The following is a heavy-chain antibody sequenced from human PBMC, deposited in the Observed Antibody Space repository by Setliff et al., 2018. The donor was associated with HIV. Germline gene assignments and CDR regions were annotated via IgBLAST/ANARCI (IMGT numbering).Heavy chain of an antibody. D-gene: IGHD2-2*01. CDR1: VCTFSSYA. J-gene: IGHJ5*02. Sequence: ASVKVSCKASVCTFSSYAISWVRQAPGQGLEWMGGIIPILGIANYAQKFQGRVTMTRDTSASTVYMELSSLRSDDTAVYYCVRGHCNSDKCWYTWFDPWGQGTLVTVSS. V-gene: IGHV1-69*10. CDR3: VRGHCNSDKCWYTWFDP. CDR2: IIPILGIA.